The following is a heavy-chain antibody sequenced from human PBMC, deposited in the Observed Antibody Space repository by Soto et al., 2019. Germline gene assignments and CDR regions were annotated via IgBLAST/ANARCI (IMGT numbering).Heavy chain of an antibody. V-gene: IGHV3-21*01. Sequence: GGSLRLSCAASGFTFSSYSMNWVRQAPGKGLEWVSSISSSSSYIYYADSVKGRFTISRDNAKNSLYLQMNSLRAEDTAVYYCARDGIYYDFWSGYYPEPNWFDPWGQGTLVTV. J-gene: IGHJ5*02. CDR3: ARDGIYYDFWSGYYPEPNWFDP. CDR1: GFTFSSYS. D-gene: IGHD3-3*01. CDR2: ISSSSSYI.